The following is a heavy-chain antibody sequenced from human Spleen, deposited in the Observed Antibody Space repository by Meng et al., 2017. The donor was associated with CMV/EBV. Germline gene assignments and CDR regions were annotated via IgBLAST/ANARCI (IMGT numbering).Heavy chain of an antibody. V-gene: IGHV4-59*01. Sequence: YYWGWDRQPAGKGLEWIGYIYYSGSTNYNPSLKSRVSISVETSKNQFPRKLSSVTAADTAVYYCAKTLGYCSSTSCFMPPHWYFDFWGRGTLVTVSS. CDR1: YY. CDR3: AKTLGYCSSTSCFMPPHWYFDF. CDR2: IYYSGST. J-gene: IGHJ2*01. D-gene: IGHD2-2*01.